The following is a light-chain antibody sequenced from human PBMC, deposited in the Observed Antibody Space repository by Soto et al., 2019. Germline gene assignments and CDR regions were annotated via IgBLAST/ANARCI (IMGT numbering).Light chain of an antibody. CDR1: SSNIASNT. V-gene: IGLV1-44*01. Sequence: QSVLTQPPSASGTPGQRVTVSCSGSSSNIASNTVNWYQQLPGTAPKLLIYSNDQRPSGVPDRFSASMSGTSASLAISGLQSEDEADYSCASWDDSLNGHVFGAGTKVTVL. J-gene: IGLJ1*01. CDR3: ASWDDSLNGHV. CDR2: SND.